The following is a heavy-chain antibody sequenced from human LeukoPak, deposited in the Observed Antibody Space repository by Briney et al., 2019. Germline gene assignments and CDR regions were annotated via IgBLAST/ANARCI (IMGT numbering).Heavy chain of an antibody. CDR2: INNDGNRI. CDR3: ARGGLPGGFDY. D-gene: IGHD7-27*01. CDR1: GFTVSNSW. J-gene: IGHJ4*02. Sequence: PGGSLRLSCAASGFTVSNSWMFWVRQAPGKGLMYVSEINNDGNRIRYVDSVKGRFTISRDGAKNTLFLQTNSLRDDDTAMYYCARGGLPGGFDYWGQGILVTVSS. V-gene: IGHV3-74*01.